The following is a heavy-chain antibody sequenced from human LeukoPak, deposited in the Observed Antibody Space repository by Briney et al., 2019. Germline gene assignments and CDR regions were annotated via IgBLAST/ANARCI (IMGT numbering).Heavy chain of an antibody. CDR2: IRYDGSNK. CDR3: AKESSSGIAAAGRFDY. D-gene: IGHD6-13*01. Sequence: GGSLRLSCAASGFTFSSYGMHWVRQAPGKGLEWVAFIRYDGSNKYYADSVKGRFTISRDNSKNTLYLQMNSLRAEDTAVYYCAKESSSGIAAAGRFDYWGQGTLVTVSS. V-gene: IGHV3-30*02. J-gene: IGHJ4*02. CDR1: GFTFSSYG.